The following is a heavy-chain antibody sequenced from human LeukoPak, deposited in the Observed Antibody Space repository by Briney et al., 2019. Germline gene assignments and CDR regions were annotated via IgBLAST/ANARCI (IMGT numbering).Heavy chain of an antibody. Sequence: GGSLRLSCAASGFTFNNYAMHWVRQAPGKGLEWVAVIPYDGSNKYYADSVKGRFTISRDNSKNMVYLQMNSLNTEDTAVYYCTRLSDDSRGYYFNYVFDYWGRGTLVTVSS. CDR2: IPYDGSNK. V-gene: IGHV3-30*04. J-gene: IGHJ4*02. CDR3: TRLSDDSRGYYFNYVFDY. CDR1: GFTFNNYA. D-gene: IGHD3-22*01.